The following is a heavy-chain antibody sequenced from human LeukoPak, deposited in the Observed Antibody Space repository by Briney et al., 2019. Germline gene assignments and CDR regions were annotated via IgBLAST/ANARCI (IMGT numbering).Heavy chain of an antibody. CDR3: ARDLLGGSMYYYDSSGYPSEAFDI. Sequence: PSETLSLTCTVSGVSISSSIYYWSWIRQPPGKGLEWIGYIYYSGSTNYNPSLKSRVTISVDTPKNQFSLKLSSVTAADTAVYYCARDLLGGSMYYYDSSGYPSEAFDIWGQGTMVTVSS. D-gene: IGHD3-22*01. CDR2: IYYSGST. J-gene: IGHJ3*02. CDR1: GVSISSSIYY. V-gene: IGHV4-61*01.